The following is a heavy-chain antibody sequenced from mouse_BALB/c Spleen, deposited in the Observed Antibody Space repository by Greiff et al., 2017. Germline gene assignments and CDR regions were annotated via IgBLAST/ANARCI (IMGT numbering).Heavy chain of an antibody. CDR2: INPGSGGT. V-gene: IGHV1-54*01. CDR1: GYAFTNYL. Sequence: QVQLQQSGAELVRPGTSVKVSCKASGYAFTNYLIQWVKHRPGQGLEWIGVINPGSGGTNYNEKFKGKATLTADKSSSTAYMQLSSLTSDDSAVYFCARSANYPPGGAYWGQGTLVTVSA. D-gene: IGHD3-3*01. J-gene: IGHJ3*01. CDR3: ARSANYPPGGAY.